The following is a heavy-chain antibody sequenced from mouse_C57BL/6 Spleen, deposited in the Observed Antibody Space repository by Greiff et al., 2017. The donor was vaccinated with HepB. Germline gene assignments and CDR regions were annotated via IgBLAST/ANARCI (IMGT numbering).Heavy chain of an antibody. CDR2: IYPGDGDT. Sequence: QVQLQQSGPELVKPGASVKISCKASGYAFSSSWMNWVKQRPGKGLEWIGRIYPGDGDTNYNGKFKGKATLTADKSSSTAYMQLSSLTSEDSAVYYCARSEYYGSSSYWYFDVWGTGTTVTVSS. V-gene: IGHV1-82*01. CDR1: GYAFSSSW. CDR3: ARSEYYGSSSYWYFDV. J-gene: IGHJ1*03. D-gene: IGHD1-1*01.